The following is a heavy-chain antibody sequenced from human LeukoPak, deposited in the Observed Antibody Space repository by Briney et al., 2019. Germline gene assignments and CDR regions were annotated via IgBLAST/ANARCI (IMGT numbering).Heavy chain of an antibody. CDR1: GYTFTAHD. V-gene: IGHV1-8*03. J-gene: IGHJ2*01. CDR2: MNPKSGST. D-gene: IGHD3-10*01. Sequence: ASVKVSCKTSGYTFTAHDIFWVRQAAGQGLEWMGWMNPKSGSTAYAQKVQGRITFTRNTSITTAYLDLTNLRYEDTAMYYCARGRQMSINWYFDLWGRGTQVTVAS. CDR3: ARGRQMSINWYFDL.